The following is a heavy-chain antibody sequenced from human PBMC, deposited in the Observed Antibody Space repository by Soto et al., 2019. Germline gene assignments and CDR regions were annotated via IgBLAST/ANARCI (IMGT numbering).Heavy chain of an antibody. V-gene: IGHV5-51*01. D-gene: IGHD3-10*01. J-gene: IGHJ6*02. CDR3: ARRVPSGSGADYYGMDV. CDR2: IYPGDSDT. Sequence: PGESLKLSCKGSGYIFTSHWIAWVRQMPGKGLEWMGIIYPGDSDTIYSPSFQGQVTFSVDKSISTVYLQWTTLKASDTAMYYCARRVPSGSGADYYGMDVWGQGTTVTVSS. CDR1: GYIFTSHW.